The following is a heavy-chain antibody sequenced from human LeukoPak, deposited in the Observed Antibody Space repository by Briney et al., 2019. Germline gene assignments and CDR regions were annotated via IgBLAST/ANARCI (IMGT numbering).Heavy chain of an antibody. V-gene: IGHV3-33*01. CDR3: ARDTSSGYSYYFDY. J-gene: IGHJ4*02. CDR2: IWYDGSNK. CDR1: GFTFSSYG. Sequence: GRSLGLSCAASGFTFSSYGMHWVRQAPGKGLEWVAVIWYDGSNKYYADSVKGRFTISRDNSKNTLYLQTNSLRAEDTAVYYCARDTSSGYSYYFDYWGQGTLVTVSS. D-gene: IGHD3-22*01.